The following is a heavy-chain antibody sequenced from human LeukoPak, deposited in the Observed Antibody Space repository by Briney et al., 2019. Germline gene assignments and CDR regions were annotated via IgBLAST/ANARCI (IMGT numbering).Heavy chain of an antibody. J-gene: IGHJ4*02. CDR1: GYSFTSYW. D-gene: IGHD6-19*01. CDR2: IYPGDPDT. V-gene: IGHV5-51*01. Sequence: RGESLKISCEGSGYSFTSYWIAWVRQMPGKGLEWMGMIYPGDPDTRYGPSFQGQVTISTDMSISTAYLQWSSLKASDTAMYYCARRRAVAGYYYFDYWGQGTLVTVSS. CDR3: ARRRAVAGYYYFDY.